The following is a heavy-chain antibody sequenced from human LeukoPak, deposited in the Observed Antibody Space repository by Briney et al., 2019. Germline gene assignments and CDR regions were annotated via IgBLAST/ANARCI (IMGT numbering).Heavy chain of an antibody. CDR3: ARDGEGGYDYYNCMDV. J-gene: IGHJ6*03. D-gene: IGHD2-15*01. CDR2: LSAYNGNT. Sequence: GASVKVSCKASGYTFTRYGINWVRQAPGQGLEWMGWLSAYNGNTNYAQKLQGRVTMTTDTSTSTAYMELRSLRSDDTAVYYCARDGEGGYDYYNCMDVWGKGTTVTVSS. CDR1: GYTFTRYG. V-gene: IGHV1-18*01.